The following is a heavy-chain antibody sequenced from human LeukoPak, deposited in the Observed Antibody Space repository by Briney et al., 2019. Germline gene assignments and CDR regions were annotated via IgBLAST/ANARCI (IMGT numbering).Heavy chain of an antibody. J-gene: IGHJ6*03. CDR1: GGSISSYY. V-gene: IGHV4-59*01. D-gene: IGHD2/OR15-2a*01. Sequence: KPSETLSLTCTVSGGSISSYYWSWIRQPPGKGLEWIGYIYYSGSTNYNPSLKSRVTISVDTSKNQFSLKLSSVTAADTAVYYCARGYYFHYYYYMDVWGKGTTVTISS. CDR2: IYYSGST. CDR3: ARGYYFHYYYYMDV.